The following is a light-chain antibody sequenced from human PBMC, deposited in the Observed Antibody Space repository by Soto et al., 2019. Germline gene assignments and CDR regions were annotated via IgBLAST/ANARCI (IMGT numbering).Light chain of an antibody. CDR2: DVS. V-gene: IGLV2-14*01. CDR3: GSYASSSTLYV. Sequence: QSVLTQPASVSGSPGQSITISCTGTSSDVGGYNYVSWYQQHSGKAPKLMIYDVSNRPSRVSNRFSGSKSGNTASLTISGLQAEDEADYYCGSYASSSTLYVFGTGTKVTVL. CDR1: SSDVGGYNY. J-gene: IGLJ1*01.